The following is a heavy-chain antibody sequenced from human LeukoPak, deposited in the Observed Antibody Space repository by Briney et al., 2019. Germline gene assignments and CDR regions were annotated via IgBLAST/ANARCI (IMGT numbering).Heavy chain of an antibody. CDR1: GYSISSGYY. CDR3: ARSVVVVSPFDY. CDR2: IYHSGST. Sequence: SETLSLTCTVSGYSISSGYYWGWIRQPPGKGLEWIGSIYHSGSTYYNPSLKSRVTISVDTSKNQFSLKLSSVTAADTAVYYCARSVVVVSPFDYWGQGTLVTVSS. V-gene: IGHV4-38-2*02. D-gene: IGHD2-15*01. J-gene: IGHJ4*02.